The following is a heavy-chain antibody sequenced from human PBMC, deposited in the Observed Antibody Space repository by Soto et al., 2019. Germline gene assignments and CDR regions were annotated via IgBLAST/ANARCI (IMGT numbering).Heavy chain of an antibody. J-gene: IGHJ6*02. Sequence: GGSLRLSCAASGFTFSSYGMHWVRQAPGKGLEWVAVIWYDGSNKYYADSVKGRFTISRDNSKNTLYLQMNSPRAEDTAVYYCAREYIVVVPAAMLGYGMDVWGQGTTVTVSS. CDR2: IWYDGSNK. D-gene: IGHD2-2*01. CDR3: AREYIVVVPAAMLGYGMDV. V-gene: IGHV3-33*01. CDR1: GFTFSSYG.